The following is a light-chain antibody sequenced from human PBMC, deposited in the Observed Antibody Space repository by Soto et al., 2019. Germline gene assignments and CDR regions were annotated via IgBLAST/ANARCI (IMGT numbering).Light chain of an antibody. Sequence: QSALTQPASVSGSPGQSITISCTGTSSDVGAYNYVSWYQRHPGRAPKLMIYEVTTRPSGVSNRFSGSKSGNTASLTISGLQAEDEADYFCSLYTSTNTLVFGTGTKVTVL. V-gene: IGLV2-14*01. CDR2: EVT. J-gene: IGLJ1*01. CDR1: SSDVGAYNY. CDR3: SLYTSTNTLV.